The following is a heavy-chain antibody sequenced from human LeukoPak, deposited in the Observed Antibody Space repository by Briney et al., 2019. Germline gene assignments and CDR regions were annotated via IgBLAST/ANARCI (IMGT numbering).Heavy chain of an antibody. CDR2: IYVDGSQK. CDR1: GFTFTWHG. CDR3: EVVLVPSAFWHCDV. V-gene: IGHV3-33*03. D-gene: IGHD2-8*02. J-gene: IGHJ2*01. Sequence: PGGSLRLSCATSGFTFTWHGFHWVRQAPGKGLEWVGIIYVDGSQKFYADSVKGRFTISRDNSKNTVYLQMDSLRAEDTAVYYCEVVLVPSAFWHCDVWGPGTLVTVSS.